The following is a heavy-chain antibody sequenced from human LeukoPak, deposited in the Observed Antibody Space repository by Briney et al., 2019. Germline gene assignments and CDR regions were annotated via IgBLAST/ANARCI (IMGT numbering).Heavy chain of an antibody. J-gene: IGHJ4*02. CDR1: VFTFTSCY. CDR2: ISGGGGST. V-gene: IGHV3-23*01. D-gene: IGHD1-26*01. Sequence: GGSLRLSYAGSVFTFTSCYMNWVRQAPGKGLEWLSTISGGGGSTYYADSVKGRFTISRDNSKNTLYLQVNSLRAEDTAVYYCAKGGKWDVTPFDYWGQGTLVTVSS. CDR3: AKGGKWDVTPFDY.